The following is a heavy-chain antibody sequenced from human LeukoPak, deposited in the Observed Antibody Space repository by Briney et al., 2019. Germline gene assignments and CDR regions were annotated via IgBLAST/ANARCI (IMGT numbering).Heavy chain of an antibody. CDR2: IRYDGSNK. Sequence: QTGGSLRLSSAPSGFTCSSYGMHWVRQAPGKGLEWVAFIRYDGSNKYYADSVKGRFTISRDNSKNTLYLQMNSLRAEDTAVYYCAKDSGIAYDYWGQGTLVTVSS. V-gene: IGHV3-30*02. CDR1: GFTCSSYG. CDR3: AKDSGIAYDY. D-gene: IGHD6-13*01. J-gene: IGHJ4*02.